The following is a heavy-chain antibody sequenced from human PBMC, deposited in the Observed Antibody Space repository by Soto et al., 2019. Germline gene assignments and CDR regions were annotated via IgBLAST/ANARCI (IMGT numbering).Heavy chain of an antibody. Sequence: GGSLRLSCAASGFNFNDFGIHWVRQAPGKGLEWVAVISDDGRNDYYGDSVKGRFIVSRDDSEKTVYVQMNSLTTEDTAVYFCARGTTGRPIDYWGQGALVTSPQ. CDR3: ARGTTGRPIDY. CDR1: GFNFNDFG. J-gene: IGHJ4*02. V-gene: IGHV3-30*04. CDR2: ISDDGRND.